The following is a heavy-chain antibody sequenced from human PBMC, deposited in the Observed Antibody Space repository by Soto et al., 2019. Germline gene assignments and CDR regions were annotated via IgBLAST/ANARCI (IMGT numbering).Heavy chain of an antibody. Sequence: ASVKVSCKASGGTFSSYAISWVRQAPGQGLEWMGGIIPIFGTANYAQKFQGRVTITADESTSTAYMELSSLRSEDTAVYYCATPADIAARPPCYYYYGMDVWGQGTTVTVSS. D-gene: IGHD6-6*01. CDR3: ATPADIAARPPCYYYYGMDV. V-gene: IGHV1-69*13. J-gene: IGHJ6*02. CDR2: IIPIFGTA. CDR1: GGTFSSYA.